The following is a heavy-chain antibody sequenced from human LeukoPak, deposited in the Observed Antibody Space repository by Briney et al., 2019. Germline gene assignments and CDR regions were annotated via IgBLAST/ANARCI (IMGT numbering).Heavy chain of an antibody. J-gene: IGHJ4*02. Sequence: PGGSLRLSCEASRFTFSNYAMSWVRQAPGKGLEWVSAISGSGGSTYYADSVKGRFTISRDNSKNTLYLQMHSLRAEDTAVYYCAPLRGPDCSGGSCPKPDWGQGTLVTVSS. D-gene: IGHD2-15*01. V-gene: IGHV3-23*01. CDR3: APLRGPDCSGGSCPKPD. CDR1: RFTFSNYA. CDR2: ISGSGGST.